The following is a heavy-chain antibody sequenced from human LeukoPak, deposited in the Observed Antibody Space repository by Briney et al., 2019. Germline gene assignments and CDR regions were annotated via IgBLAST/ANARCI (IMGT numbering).Heavy chain of an antibody. V-gene: IGHV1-46*01. D-gene: IGHD3-10*01. CDR3: ARELSGSGNFDY. CDR1: GYTLTELS. Sequence: ASVKVSCKVSGYTLTELSMHWVRQAPGQGLEWMGTINLSGGSTSYAQKFQGRVTMTRDTSTSTVYMELSSLGSEDTAVYYCARELSGSGNFDYWGQGTLVTVSS. J-gene: IGHJ4*02. CDR2: INLSGGST.